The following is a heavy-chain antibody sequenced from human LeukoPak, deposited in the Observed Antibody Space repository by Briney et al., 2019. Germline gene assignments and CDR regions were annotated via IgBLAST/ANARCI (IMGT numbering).Heavy chain of an antibody. D-gene: IGHD2-8*02. Sequence: GSLTLSCGASGITFSDYWMHWVRQAPGKGLVWVSRINSDGSSTIYADSVKGRFTISRDNAKNTVYLRMNSLRAEDTAVFYCATGLSQYYDFWGRGTLVTVSS. V-gene: IGHV3-74*01. J-gene: IGHJ2*01. CDR2: INSDGSST. CDR3: ATGLSQYYDF. CDR1: GITFSDYW.